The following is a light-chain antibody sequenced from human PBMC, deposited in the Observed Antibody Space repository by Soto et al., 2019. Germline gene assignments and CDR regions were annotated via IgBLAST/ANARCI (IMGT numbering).Light chain of an antibody. CDR2: AAS. J-gene: IGKJ1*01. V-gene: IGKV3-20*01. CDR1: QNLGSGY. CDR3: LQDYTYPWT. Sequence: EIVLTQSPGTLSLSPGDRATLSCRASQNLGSGYLAWYQQKPGQAPRILIYAASSRATGIPDRFSGSGSGTDFSLTISRLEPEDFAVYYCLQDYTYPWTFGQGTKVDIK.